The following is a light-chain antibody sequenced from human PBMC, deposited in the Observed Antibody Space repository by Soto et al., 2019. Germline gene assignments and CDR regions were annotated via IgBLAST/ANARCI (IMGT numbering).Light chain of an antibody. CDR1: QSINSN. J-gene: IGKJ5*01. CDR2: AAS. Sequence: MTQSAATLSVSPGDRATLSCRASQSINSNLAWNHQQPGQAPRLLIYAASTGATAVPDRFSGSGSGTDFTLTITSLQSDDFAVYCCQQYTDWPITFGQGTRLEIK. V-gene: IGKV3-15*01. CDR3: QQYTDWPIT.